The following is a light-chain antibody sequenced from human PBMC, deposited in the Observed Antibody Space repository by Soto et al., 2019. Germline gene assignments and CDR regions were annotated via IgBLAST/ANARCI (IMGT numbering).Light chain of an antibody. CDR3: LQDINYPWT. Sequence: IQMTQSPSSLSASVGDRFTITCRASQSISIYLNWYHQKPGKPPKVLIYGASNLQSGVPPRFSGSGSGTDFTLAISSLQPEDSATYYCLQDINYPWTFGQGTRLEIK. CDR2: GAS. J-gene: IGKJ5*01. V-gene: IGKV1-6*01. CDR1: QSISIY.